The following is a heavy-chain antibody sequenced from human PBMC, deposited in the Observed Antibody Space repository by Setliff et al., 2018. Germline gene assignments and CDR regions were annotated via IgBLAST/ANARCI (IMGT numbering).Heavy chain of an antibody. J-gene: IGHJ6*03. CDR1: GGSISSYY. V-gene: IGHV4-4*07. Sequence: SETLSLTCTVSGGSISSYYWSWIRQPAGKGLEWIGHIYIGGSANYNPSLKSRVTMSIATSKNQFSPKLNSVTAADMAAYYCAREQWLDPPGYYYMDVWAKGTTVTVSS. CDR3: AREQWLDPPGYYYMDV. D-gene: IGHD6-19*01. CDR2: IYIGGSA.